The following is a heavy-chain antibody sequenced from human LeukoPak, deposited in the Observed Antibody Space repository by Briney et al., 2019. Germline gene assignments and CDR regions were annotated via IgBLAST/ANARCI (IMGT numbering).Heavy chain of an antibody. CDR1: GFTFSSDS. CDR2: IISSSSYI. Sequence: PGGSLRLSCAASGFTFSSDSMNWVRQAPGKGLEWVSSIISSSSYIYYADSVKGRFTISRDNAKNSLYLQMNSLRAEDTAVYYCAREPDPYYYDSSGLDAFDIWGQGTMVTVSS. V-gene: IGHV3-21*01. J-gene: IGHJ3*02. CDR3: AREPDPYYYDSSGLDAFDI. D-gene: IGHD3-22*01.